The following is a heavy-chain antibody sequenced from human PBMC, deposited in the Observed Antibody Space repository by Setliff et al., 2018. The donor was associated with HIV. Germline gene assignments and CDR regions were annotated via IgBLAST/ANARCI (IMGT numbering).Heavy chain of an antibody. CDR3: ASIELAAMVPVDY. CDR2: ISSSSSYT. Sequence: PGGSLRLSCAASGFTSSDYYMSWIHHAPGKGLEWVSYISSSSSYTNYADSVKGRFTISRDNAKNSLFLQMNSLRAEDTAVYYCASIELAAMVPVDYWGQGTLVTVSS. D-gene: IGHD5-18*01. CDR1: GFTSSDYY. J-gene: IGHJ4*02. V-gene: IGHV3-11*06.